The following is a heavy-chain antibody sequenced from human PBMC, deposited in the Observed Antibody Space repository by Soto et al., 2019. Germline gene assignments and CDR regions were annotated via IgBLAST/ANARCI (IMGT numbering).Heavy chain of an antibody. J-gene: IGHJ6*02. CDR2: ISYDGSNK. V-gene: IGHV3-30*18. CDR3: AKVIYYYYYGMDV. CDR1: GFTFSSYG. Sequence: GGSLRLSCAASGFTFSSYGMHWVRQAPGKGLEWVAVISYDGSNKYYADSVKGRFTISRDNSKNTLYLQMNSLRAEDTAVYYCAKVIYYYYYGMDVWGQGTTVTVSS.